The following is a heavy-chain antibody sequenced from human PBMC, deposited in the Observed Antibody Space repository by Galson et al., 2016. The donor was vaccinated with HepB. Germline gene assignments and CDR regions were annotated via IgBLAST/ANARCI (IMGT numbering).Heavy chain of an antibody. CDR3: ARDEKRASYYFDS. CDR2: N. V-gene: IGHV6-1*01. D-gene: IGHD6-25*01. J-gene: IGHJ4*02. Sequence: NDYAESVKGRITVTPDTSKNQFSLHLNSVTPEDTAVYYCARDEKRASYYFDSWGQGTLVTVSS.